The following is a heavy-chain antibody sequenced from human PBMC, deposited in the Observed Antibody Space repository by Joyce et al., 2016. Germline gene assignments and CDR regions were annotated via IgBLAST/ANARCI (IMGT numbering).Heavy chain of an antibody. CDR3: ARGNDYDYWSGYEAHYFDY. Sequence: QVQLQESGPGLVKPSETLSLSCTVSGGSISSYYWSWIRPPPGKGLEWSGYIKHRGRTNYNPSLKSRVTISVDTSKNEFSLKMTSVTAADTAVYYCARGNDYDYWSGYEAHYFDYWGQGTLVTVSS. J-gene: IGHJ4*02. CDR2: IKHRGRT. V-gene: IGHV4-59*01. CDR1: GGSISSYY. D-gene: IGHD3-3*01.